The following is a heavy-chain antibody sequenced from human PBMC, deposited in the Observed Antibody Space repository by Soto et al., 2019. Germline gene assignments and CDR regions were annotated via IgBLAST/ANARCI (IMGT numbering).Heavy chain of an antibody. Sequence: QVQLVQSGAEVKKPGSSVNVSCKASGGTFSSYAISWVRQAPGQGLEWMGGIIPIFGTANYAQKFQGRVTITADESTSKAYIELSSLRSEDTAVYYCASACHLPPEYCSGGSCYSGGMYVWGQGTTVPVSS. V-gene: IGHV1-69*01. CDR3: ASACHLPPEYCSGGSCYSGGMYV. CDR2: IIPIFGTA. CDR1: GGTFSSYA. D-gene: IGHD2-15*01. J-gene: IGHJ6*02.